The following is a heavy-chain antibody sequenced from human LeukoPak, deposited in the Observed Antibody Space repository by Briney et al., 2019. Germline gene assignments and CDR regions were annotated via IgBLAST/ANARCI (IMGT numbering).Heavy chain of an antibody. CDR1: GGSISSSSDY. D-gene: IGHD3-3*01. CDR3: ARARRITIFGVVTGNAFDI. Sequence: SETLSLTCTVSGGSISSSSDYWGWIRQPPGEGLEWIGRIYYSGSTYYNPSLTSRDTISVDPSKNQFSLKLSSVTAADTAVYYCARARRITIFGVVTGNAFDIWGQGTMVTVSS. V-gene: IGHV4-39*01. J-gene: IGHJ3*02. CDR2: IYYSGST.